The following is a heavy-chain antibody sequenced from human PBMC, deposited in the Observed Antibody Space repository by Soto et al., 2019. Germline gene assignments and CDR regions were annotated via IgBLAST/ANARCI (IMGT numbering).Heavy chain of an antibody. CDR1: GFTFSSYG. Sequence: VGSLRLSCAASGFTFSSYGMHWVRQAPGKGLEWVAVLGFDGGGRYYADSVKGRFTISRDNSKNTLDLQMDSLRLEDTAVYYCAREPVGPDYAMDVWGQGTTVTVSS. J-gene: IGHJ6*02. V-gene: IGHV3-33*08. D-gene: IGHD1-26*01. CDR3: AREPVGPDYAMDV. CDR2: LGFDGGGR.